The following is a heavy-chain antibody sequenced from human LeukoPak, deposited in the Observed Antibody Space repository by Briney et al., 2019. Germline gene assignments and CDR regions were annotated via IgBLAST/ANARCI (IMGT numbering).Heavy chain of an antibody. J-gene: IGHJ5*02. CDR3: ARGTVLRYFDWLLMGDNNWFDP. CDR2: IHFSGST. CDR1: GYSLSSGFY. Sequence: PSETLSLTCSVSGYSLSSGFYWGWIRQPPGKGLEWIGTIHFSGSTYYNPSLKSRVTISADTSKNQFSLKLSSVTAADTAVYYCARGTVLRYFDWLLMGDNNWFDPWGQGTLVTVSS. D-gene: IGHD3-9*01. V-gene: IGHV4-38-2*02.